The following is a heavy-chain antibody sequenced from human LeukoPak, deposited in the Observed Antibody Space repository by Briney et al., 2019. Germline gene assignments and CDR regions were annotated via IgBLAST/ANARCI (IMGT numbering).Heavy chain of an antibody. J-gene: IGHJ3*02. D-gene: IGHD6-6*01. CDR1: GFSISGFW. Sequence: GGSLRLSCVGSGFSISGFWMTWVRQAPGKGLEWVANIRGDGSRLYYVDSVKGRFTISRDNAKNSLYLQMNSLRAEDTAVYYCARDDSSSSSAFDIWGQGTMVTVSS. CDR3: ARDDSSSSSAFDI. CDR2: IRGDGSRL. V-gene: IGHV3-7*01.